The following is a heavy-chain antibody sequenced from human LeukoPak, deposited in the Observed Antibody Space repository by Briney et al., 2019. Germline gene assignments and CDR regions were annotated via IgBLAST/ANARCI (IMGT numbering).Heavy chain of an antibody. Sequence: PGGSLRLSCAASGFTFSGSGMHWVRQAPGKGLEWVSSISSSSSYIYYADSVKGRFTISRDNAKNSLYLQMNSLRAEDTAVYYCARVPDGYNLDVRCPDYWGQGTLVTVSS. CDR2: ISSSSSYI. J-gene: IGHJ4*02. CDR3: ARVPDGYNLDVRCPDY. CDR1: GFTFSGSG. V-gene: IGHV3-21*01. D-gene: IGHD5-24*01.